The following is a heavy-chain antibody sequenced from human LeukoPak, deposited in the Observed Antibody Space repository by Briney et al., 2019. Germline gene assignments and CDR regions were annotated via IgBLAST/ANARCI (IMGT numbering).Heavy chain of an antibody. D-gene: IGHD1-26*01. CDR3: ARDKIVGPTTLDY. CDR1: GFTFSGYW. J-gene: IGHJ4*02. V-gene: IGHV3-7*01. Sequence: GGSLRLSCAASGFTFSGYWMSWVRQAPEKGLECVANIKQDGSEIYYVDSVKGRFTISRDNAENSLYLQMNSLRADDTAVYYCARDKIVGPTTLDYWGQGTLVTVSS. CDR2: IKQDGSEI.